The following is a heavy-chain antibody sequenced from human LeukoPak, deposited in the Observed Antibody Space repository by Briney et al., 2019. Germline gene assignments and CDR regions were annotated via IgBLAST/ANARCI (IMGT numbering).Heavy chain of an antibody. CDR2: IYPGDSDT. CDR3: ARLLDDVATMVDY. D-gene: IGHD5-12*01. CDR1: GCSFTSYW. Sequence: GESLKISCKASGCSFTSYWIGWVRQIPGKGLEWMGIIYPGDSDTRYSPSFQGQITISADKSITTAYLQWSSLKASDTAMYYCARLLDDVATMVDYWGQGTLVTVSS. V-gene: IGHV5-51*01. J-gene: IGHJ4*02.